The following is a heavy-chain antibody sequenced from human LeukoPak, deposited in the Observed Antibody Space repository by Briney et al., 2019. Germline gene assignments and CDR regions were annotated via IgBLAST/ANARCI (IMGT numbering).Heavy chain of an antibody. Sequence: SETLSLTCTVSGGSISNYYWNWIRQPAGKGLEWIGRIYPSGSAQYNPSLKSRVAMSVDTSKNQFSLKLSSVTAADTAVYYCARAREYYYDSSGPYYFDYWGQGTLVTVSS. CDR1: GGSISNYY. J-gene: IGHJ4*02. CDR2: IYPSGSA. D-gene: IGHD3-22*01. CDR3: ARAREYYYDSSGPYYFDY. V-gene: IGHV4-4*07.